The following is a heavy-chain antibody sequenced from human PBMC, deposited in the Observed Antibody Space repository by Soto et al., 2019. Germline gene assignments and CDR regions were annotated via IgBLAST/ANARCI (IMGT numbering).Heavy chain of an antibody. Sequence: QVQLVQSGAEVKKPGSSVKVSCKASVGIFNTYTFTWVRQAPGKGIEWLGSIMPIFPAPKYAQRFQDRLTITAHEHTSTFYMYMNSLRSADTAVFFCATEARATVTTYSFWVQRTLVAVSA. D-gene: IGHD6-6*01. V-gene: IGHV1-69*18. CDR3: ATEARATVTTYSF. J-gene: IGHJ4*02. CDR1: VGIFNTYT. CDR2: IMPIFPAP.